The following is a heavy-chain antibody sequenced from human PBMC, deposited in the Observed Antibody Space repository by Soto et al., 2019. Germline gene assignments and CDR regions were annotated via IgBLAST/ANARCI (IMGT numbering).Heavy chain of an antibody. J-gene: IGHJ6*02. D-gene: IGHD3-3*01. Sequence: LGESLKISCKGSGYSFTSYWISWVRQMPGKGLEWMGRIDPSDSYTNYSPSFQGNVTISADKSISTAYMKWSSLKASDTAMYYCATTGLEHPDHYYYYGMDVWGQGTTVTVSS. CDR2: IDPSDSYT. V-gene: IGHV5-10-1*01. CDR1: GYSFTSYW. CDR3: ATTGLEHPDHYYYYGMDV.